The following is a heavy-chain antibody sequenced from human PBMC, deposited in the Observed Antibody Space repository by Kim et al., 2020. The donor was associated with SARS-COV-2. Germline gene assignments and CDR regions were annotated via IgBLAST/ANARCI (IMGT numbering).Heavy chain of an antibody. CDR3: AKDRRFLEWDTFDY. Sequence: GGSLRLSCAASGFTFSSYAMSWVRQAPGKGLEWVSDISGGGGSTYYADSVKGRFTISRDNSKNTLYLQMNSLRAEDTAVYYCAKDRRFLEWDTFDYWGQGTLVTVSS. V-gene: IGHV3-23*01. CDR1: GFTFSSYA. D-gene: IGHD3-3*01. CDR2: ISGGGGST. J-gene: IGHJ4*02.